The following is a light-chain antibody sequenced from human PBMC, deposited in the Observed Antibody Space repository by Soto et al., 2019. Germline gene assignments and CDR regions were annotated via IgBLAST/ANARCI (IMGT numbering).Light chain of an antibody. V-gene: IGKV3-20*01. Sequence: ERVMTQSPPTLSVSPGERATLSCRASQSVSSNLAWYQQKPGQAPRLLIYGASSRATGIPDRFSGSGSGTDFTLTISRLEPEDFAVYYCHQYGSSPRTFGQGTKVDIK. CDR3: HQYGSSPRT. CDR1: QSVSSN. CDR2: GAS. J-gene: IGKJ1*01.